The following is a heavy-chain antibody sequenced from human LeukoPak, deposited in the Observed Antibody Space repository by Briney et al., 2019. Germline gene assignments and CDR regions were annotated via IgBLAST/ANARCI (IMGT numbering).Heavy chain of an antibody. Sequence: SQTLSLTCAISGDSVSSNSAAWNWIRQSPSRGLEWLGRTYYRSKWYNDYAVSVKSRITINPDTSKNQFSLQLNSVTPEDTAVYYCARGPSIAARRGAHAFDIWGQGTMVTVSS. V-gene: IGHV6-1*01. CDR3: ARGPSIAARRGAHAFDI. D-gene: IGHD6-6*01. CDR2: TYYRSKWYN. J-gene: IGHJ3*02. CDR1: GDSVSSNSAA.